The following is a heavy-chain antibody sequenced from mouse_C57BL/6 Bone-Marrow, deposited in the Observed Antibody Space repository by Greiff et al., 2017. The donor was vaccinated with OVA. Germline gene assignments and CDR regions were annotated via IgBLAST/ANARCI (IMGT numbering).Heavy chain of an antibody. V-gene: IGHV1-63*01. J-gene: IGHJ2*01. Sequence: VQLQQSGAELVRPGTSVKMSCKASGYTFTNYWMGWAKQRPGHGLEWIGDIYPGDGFTTYNEKFKGKATLTADKSSSTAYMQFSSLTSEDSAIYYCARWDIANWDRDYWGQGTALTVSS. D-gene: IGHD4-1*01. CDR3: ARWDIANWDRDY. CDR2: IYPGDGFT. CDR1: GYTFTNYW.